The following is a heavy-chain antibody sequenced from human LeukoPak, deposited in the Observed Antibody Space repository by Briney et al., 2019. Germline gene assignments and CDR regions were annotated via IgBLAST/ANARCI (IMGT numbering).Heavy chain of an antibody. D-gene: IGHD6-13*01. CDR3: ARMYSSSWYDEYYFDY. Sequence: ASVKVSCKASGYTFTSYAMHWVRQAPGQRLEWMGWINAGNGNTKYSQKFQGRVTITRDTSAGTAYMELSSLRSEDTAVYYCARMYSSSWYDEYYFDYWGQGTLVTVSS. V-gene: IGHV1-3*01. CDR1: GYTFTSYA. CDR2: INAGNGNT. J-gene: IGHJ4*02.